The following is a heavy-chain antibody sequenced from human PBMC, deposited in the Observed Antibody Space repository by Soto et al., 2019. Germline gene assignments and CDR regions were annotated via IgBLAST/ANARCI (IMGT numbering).Heavy chain of an antibody. D-gene: IGHD3-9*01. V-gene: IGHV4-39*07. CDR3: ARALILTGYYIHDAFDI. CDR1: GDSISSGFYF. CDR2: IYYSGST. Sequence: PSETLSLPCTVSGDSISSGFYFWGWVRQPPGKGLEWIGTIYYSGSTYYTPSLKSRVTISVDTSKNQFSLKLSSVTAADTAVYYCARALILTGYYIHDAFDIWGQGTMVTVSS. J-gene: IGHJ3*02.